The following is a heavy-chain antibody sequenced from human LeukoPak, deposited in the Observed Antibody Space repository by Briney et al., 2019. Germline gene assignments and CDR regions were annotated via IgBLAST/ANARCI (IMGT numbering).Heavy chain of an antibody. CDR1: GDSISRGSYY. CDR2: IYTSGST. Sequence: PSETLSLTCNVSGDSISRGSYYWSWIRQPAGKGLEWIGRIYTSGSTNYNPSLKSRVTISVDKSKNQFSLKMTSVTAADTAVYFCASVGIKAAVPSDYWGQGTLVTVSS. J-gene: IGHJ4*02. V-gene: IGHV4-61*02. CDR3: ASVGIKAAVPSDY. D-gene: IGHD6-13*01.